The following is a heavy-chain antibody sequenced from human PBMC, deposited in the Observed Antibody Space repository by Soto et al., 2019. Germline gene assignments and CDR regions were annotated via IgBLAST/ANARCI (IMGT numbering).Heavy chain of an antibody. CDR1: GFTFDNYT. D-gene: IGHD6-19*01. J-gene: IGHJ4*02. Sequence: DVQLVESGGGLVQPGRSLTLSCRTSGFTFDNYTVGWFRQAPGKGLEWLTFIRNKPYGGRADYAASVEGRFTVSRDDSKSIAYLQINTLKNEENAVYYCTASRQWPVTIDYWGQGTLVTVSS. CDR3: TASRQWPVTIDY. V-gene: IGHV3-49*03. CDR2: IRNKPYGGRA.